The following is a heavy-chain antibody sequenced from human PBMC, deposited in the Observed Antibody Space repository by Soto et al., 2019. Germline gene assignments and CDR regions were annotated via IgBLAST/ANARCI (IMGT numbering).Heavy chain of an antibody. Sequence: SGPTLVNPTQTLTLTCTFSGFSLSTSGVGVGWIRQPPGKALEWLALIYWDDDKRYSPSLKARLTMTKDTSKKQVVLTMTNMDPVDTATYYWARRTSGWYLFDYVGQGTLVAVSS. D-gene: IGHD6-19*01. CDR1: GFSLSTSGVG. CDR2: IYWDDDK. CDR3: ARRTSGWYLFDY. J-gene: IGHJ4*02. V-gene: IGHV2-5*02.